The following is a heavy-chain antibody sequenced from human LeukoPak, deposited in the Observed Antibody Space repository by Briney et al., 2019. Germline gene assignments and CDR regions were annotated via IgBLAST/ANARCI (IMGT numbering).Heavy chain of an antibody. V-gene: IGHV3-23*01. CDR3: AKGRCSGVGCDSFHS. CDR1: GLRFRSYA. CDR2: ISDDSSFT. D-gene: IGHD2-15*01. J-gene: IGHJ4*02. Sequence: PGGSLRLSCVASGLRFRSYAMNWVRQAPGKGLECISTISDDSSFTYYADSVKGRSAISRDDPKNTLYLQMNNLKVEDTAVYYCAKGRCSGVGCDSFHSWGQGALVTVSS.